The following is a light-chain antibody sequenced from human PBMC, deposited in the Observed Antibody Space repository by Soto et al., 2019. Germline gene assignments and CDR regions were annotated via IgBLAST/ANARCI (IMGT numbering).Light chain of an antibody. J-gene: IGLJ1*01. CDR1: NSNIGSNP. CDR2: SNN. V-gene: IGLV1-44*01. Sequence: XSVLTQPPSASCTPGQSGTSSCSGSNSNIGSNPVNWFQQLPGTAPKLLIYSNNQRPSGVPDRFSGSKSGTSASLAIIGLLSEDEADYYCAAWDDTLTALSVFGNAPTLPVL. CDR3: AAWDDTLTALSV.